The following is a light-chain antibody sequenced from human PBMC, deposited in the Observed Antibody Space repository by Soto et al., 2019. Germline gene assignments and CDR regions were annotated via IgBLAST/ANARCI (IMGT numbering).Light chain of an antibody. CDR1: QSVSSN. CDR3: QQYNNWWT. CDR2: GAS. Sequence: GMTQSPATLSVSPGERATLSCRASQSVSSNLAWYQQKPGQAPRLLIYGASTRATGIPARFSGSGSGTEFTLTISSLQSEDFAVYYCQQYNNWWTFGQGTKVHIK. J-gene: IGKJ1*01. V-gene: IGKV3-15*01.